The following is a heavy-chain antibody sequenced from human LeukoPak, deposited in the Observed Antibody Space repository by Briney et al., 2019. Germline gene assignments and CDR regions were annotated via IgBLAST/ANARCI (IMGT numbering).Heavy chain of an antibody. Sequence: GGSLRLSCAAAGFTFSSYAMSWVRQAPGKGLEWVSAISGSGGSTYYADSVKGRFTISRDNSKNTLYLQMNSLRAEDTAVYYCARVDYGDYVRGRWDYWGQGTLVTVSS. J-gene: IGHJ4*02. CDR3: ARVDYGDYVRGRWDY. CDR1: GFTFSSYA. V-gene: IGHV3-23*01. CDR2: ISGSGGST. D-gene: IGHD4-17*01.